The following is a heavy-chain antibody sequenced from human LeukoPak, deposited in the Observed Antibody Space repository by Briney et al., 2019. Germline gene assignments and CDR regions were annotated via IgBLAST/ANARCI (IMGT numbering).Heavy chain of an antibody. CDR3: ARGTETIVVVTDDAFDI. CDR2: ISSSSSYI. CDR1: GFTFSSYA. J-gene: IGHJ3*02. V-gene: IGHV3-21*01. Sequence: GGSLRLSCAASGFTFSSYAMSWVRQAPGKGLEWVSSISSSSSYIYYADSVKGRFTISRDNAKNSLYLQMNSLRAEDTAVYYCARGTETIVVVTDDAFDIWGQGTMVTVSS. D-gene: IGHD2-21*02.